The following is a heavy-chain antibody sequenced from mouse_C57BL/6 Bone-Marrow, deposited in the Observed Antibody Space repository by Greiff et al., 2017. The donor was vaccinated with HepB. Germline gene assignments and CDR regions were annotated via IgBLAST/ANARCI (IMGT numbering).Heavy chain of an antibody. CDR1: GFSLSTFGMG. V-gene: IGHV8-8*01. J-gene: IGHJ2*01. CDR3: ARIHRLTGFDY. D-gene: IGHD4-1*01. CDR2: SWWDDDK. Sequence: QVTLKVSGPGILQPSQTLSLTCSFSGFSLSTFGMGVGWIRQPSGTGLEWLAHSWWDDDKYYNPALKSRLTISKDTSKYQVCLKIANVDTADTATDYCARIHRLTGFDYWGQGTTLTVSS.